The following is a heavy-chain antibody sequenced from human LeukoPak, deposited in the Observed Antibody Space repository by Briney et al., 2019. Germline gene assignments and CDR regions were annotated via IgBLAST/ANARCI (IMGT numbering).Heavy chain of an antibody. J-gene: IGHJ5*02. CDR1: GGSISSGGYY. V-gene: IGHV4-61*02. CDR2: IYTSGGT. CDR3: ARGSLGIAAAETGFDP. D-gene: IGHD6-13*01. Sequence: SETLSLTCTVSGGSISSGGYYWSWIRQHPGKGLEWIGRIYTSGGTNYNPSLKSRVTMSVDTSKNQFSLKLSSVTAADTAVYYCARGSLGIAAAETGFDPWGQGTLVTVSS.